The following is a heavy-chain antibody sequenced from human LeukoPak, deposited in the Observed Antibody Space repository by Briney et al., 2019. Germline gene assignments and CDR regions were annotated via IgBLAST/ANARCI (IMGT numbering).Heavy chain of an antibody. J-gene: IGHJ3*02. Sequence: PSETLSLTCTVPGGSISSYYWSWIRQPPGKGLEWIGYIYYSGSTNYNPSLKSRVTISVDTSKNQFSLKLSSVTAADTAVYYCARVRSKYSFLDAFDIWGQGTMVTVSS. D-gene: IGHD5-18*01. CDR1: GGSISSYY. V-gene: IGHV4-59*01. CDR2: IYYSGST. CDR3: ARVRSKYSFLDAFDI.